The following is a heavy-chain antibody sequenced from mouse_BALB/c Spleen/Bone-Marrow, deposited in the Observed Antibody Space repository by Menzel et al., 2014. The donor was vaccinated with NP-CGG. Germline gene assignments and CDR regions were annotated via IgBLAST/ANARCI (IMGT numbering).Heavy chain of an antibody. CDR1: GFTFSSFG. J-gene: IGHJ4*01. CDR2: ISSGSSTI. D-gene: IGHD2-10*02. Sequence: EVKVVESGGGLAQPGGSRKLSCAASGFTFSSFGVHWVRQAPEKGLEWVAYISSGSSTIYYADTVKGRFTISRDNPKNALFLKMTSLRSEDTAMYYCARSYDSYAMAFWGQGTSVTVSS. CDR3: ARSYDSYAMAF. V-gene: IGHV5-17*02.